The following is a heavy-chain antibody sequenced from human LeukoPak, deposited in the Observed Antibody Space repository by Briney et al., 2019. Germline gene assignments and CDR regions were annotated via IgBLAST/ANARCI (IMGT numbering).Heavy chain of an antibody. V-gene: IGHV1-46*01. J-gene: IGHJ4*02. CDR3: ARGPFADYGDYGHSFDY. Sequence: ASVKVSCKAFEYTFTNYYMHWVRQAPGQGLEWMGLINPSGGSTSYSKNFQGRVAMTRDTSTSTVYMDLGSLRSEDTAVYYCARGPFADYGDYGHSFDYWGQGTLVTVAS. CDR2: INPSGGST. D-gene: IGHD4-17*01. CDR1: EYTFTNYY.